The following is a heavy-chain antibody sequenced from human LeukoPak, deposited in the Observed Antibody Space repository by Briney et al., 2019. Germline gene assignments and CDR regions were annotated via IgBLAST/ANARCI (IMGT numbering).Heavy chain of an antibody. V-gene: IGHV3-23*01. CDR1: GFTFRSYA. Sequence: GGSLRLSCAASGFTFRSYALSWVRQAPGKGLEWVSAISGSGGSTYYADSVKGRFTISRDNSKNTVYLQMNSLRAEDTAVYYCAKDRYSSGWYSDFDYWGQGTLVTVSS. CDR3: AKDRYSSGWYSDFDY. CDR2: ISGSGGST. J-gene: IGHJ4*02. D-gene: IGHD6-19*01.